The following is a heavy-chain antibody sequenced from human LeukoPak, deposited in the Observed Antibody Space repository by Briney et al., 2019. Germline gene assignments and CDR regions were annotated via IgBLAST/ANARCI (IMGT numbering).Heavy chain of an antibody. CDR2: ISGYNGDT. J-gene: IGHJ5*02. Sequence: ASVKVSCKASGYSFSSYGISWVRQAPGQGLEWMGWISGYNGDTHYEQKFQGRVTMTTDISTATAYMELRSLTSDDTAVYYCARDWEIHKAMNYFDPWGQGTLVTVSS. D-gene: IGHD5-18*01. CDR1: GYSFSSYG. V-gene: IGHV1-18*01. CDR3: ARDWEIHKAMNYFDP.